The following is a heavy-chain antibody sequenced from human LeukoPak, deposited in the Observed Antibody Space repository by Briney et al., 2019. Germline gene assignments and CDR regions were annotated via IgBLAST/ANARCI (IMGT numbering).Heavy chain of an antibody. D-gene: IGHD1-7*01. J-gene: IGHJ4*02. V-gene: IGHV3-21*01. CDR3: AKDGPRIGGITARYFDY. CDR1: GFTFNSYS. Sequence: KTGGSLRLSCAASGFTFNSYSMNWVRQAPGKGLEWVSSISSSSTYIYYADSVKGRFTISRDNSKNTLYLQMSSLRAEDTAVYYCAKDGPRIGGITARYFDYWGQGTLVTVSS. CDR2: ISSSSTYI.